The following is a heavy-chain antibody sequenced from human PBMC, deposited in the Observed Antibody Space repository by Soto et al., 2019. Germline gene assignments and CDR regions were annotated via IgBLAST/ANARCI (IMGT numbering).Heavy chain of an antibody. CDR2: IWYDGSNK. CDR1: GFTFSSYG. V-gene: IGHV3-33*01. D-gene: IGHD2-2*01. Sequence: QVQLVDSGGGVVQPGRSLRLSCAASGFTFSSYGMHWVRQAPGKGLEWVAVIWYDGSNKYYADSVKGRFTISRDNSKNTLYLQMNSLRAEDTAVYYCATWGGRYCSSTSCYFDYWGQGTLVTVSS. J-gene: IGHJ4*02. CDR3: ATWGGRYCSSTSCYFDY.